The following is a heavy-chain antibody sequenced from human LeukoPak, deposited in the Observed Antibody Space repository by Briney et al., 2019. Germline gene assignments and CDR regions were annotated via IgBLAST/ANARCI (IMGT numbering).Heavy chain of an antibody. Sequence: GGSLRLSCAASGFTFSSYWMHWVRQAPGKGLVWVSRINIDGSSTSYADSVKGRFTISRDNAKNTLYLQMNSLRAEDTAVYYCARVISSRYSSSWYYYYGMDVWGQGTTVTVSS. D-gene: IGHD6-13*01. CDR2: INIDGSST. V-gene: IGHV3-74*01. J-gene: IGHJ6*02. CDR3: ARVISSRYSSSWYYYYGMDV. CDR1: GFTFSSYW.